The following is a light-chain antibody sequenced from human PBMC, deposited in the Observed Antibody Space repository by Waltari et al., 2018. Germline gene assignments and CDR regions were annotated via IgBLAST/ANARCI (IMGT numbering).Light chain of an antibody. Sequence: MVLTQSAATLSLSPGASVTLSCSARQGVSTYLAWNQQKPGQAPRLLIYDASTRATGLPARFVCLGSATAFTLTLSRLAPADFSVYYCQERSNWPGGSFGGGPTVEIK. CDR2: DAS. J-gene: IGKJ4*01. CDR1: QGVSTY. CDR3: QERSNWPGGS. V-gene: IGKV3D-11*01.